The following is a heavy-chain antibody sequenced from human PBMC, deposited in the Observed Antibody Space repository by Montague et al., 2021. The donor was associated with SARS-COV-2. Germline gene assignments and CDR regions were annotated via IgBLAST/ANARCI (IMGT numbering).Heavy chain of an antibody. Sequence: SETLSLTCAVRGGSFTNYYWNWIRQSPGKGLETLCEINHSGSSNYNPSPKSRVTITVDMSKSQDSLNLTSVTAADTAIYYCARARGRTGWFDSWGQGIQVTVSS. CDR3: ARARGRTGWFDS. J-gene: IGHJ5*01. V-gene: IGHV4-34*01. CDR2: INHSGSS. CDR1: GGSFTNYY. D-gene: IGHD3-10*01.